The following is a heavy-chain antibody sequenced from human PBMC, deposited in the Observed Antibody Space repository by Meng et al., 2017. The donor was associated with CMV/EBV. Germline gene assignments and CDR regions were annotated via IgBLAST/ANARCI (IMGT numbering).Heavy chain of an antibody. D-gene: IGHD6-6*01. CDR1: GYTFTGYY. Sequence: KASGYTFTGYYMHWVRQAPGQGLEWMGWINPNSGGTNYAQKFQGRVTMTRDTSISTAYMELSRLRSDDTAVYYCARDARIAARQGDYWGQGTLVTVSS. V-gene: IGHV1-2*02. CDR3: ARDARIAARQGDY. J-gene: IGHJ4*02. CDR2: INPNSGGT.